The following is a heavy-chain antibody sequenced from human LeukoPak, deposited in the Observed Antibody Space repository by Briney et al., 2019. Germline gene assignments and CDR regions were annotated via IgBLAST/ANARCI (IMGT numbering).Heavy chain of an antibody. D-gene: IGHD6-19*01. CDR2: INHSGST. Sequence: SETLSLTCAVYGGSFNGYYWSWIRQPPGKGLEWIGEINHSGSTNYNPSLKSRVTISVDTSKNQFSLKLTSVTAADTAVYYCARPETSSGWFYFDYWGLGTLVTVSS. V-gene: IGHV4-34*01. CDR3: ARPETSSGWFYFDY. CDR1: GGSFNGYY. J-gene: IGHJ4*02.